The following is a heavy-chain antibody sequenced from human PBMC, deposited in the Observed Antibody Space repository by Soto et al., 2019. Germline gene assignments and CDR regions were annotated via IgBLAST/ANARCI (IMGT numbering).Heavy chain of an antibody. J-gene: IGHJ6*02. Sequence: GGSLRLSCAASGFTFSRFSMHWVRQAPGKGLAWVAVISYDGNNKHFAESVKGRFSISRDDSKNTVYLEMNNLRGDDSAVYYCARDHGMFLPYYYYGMDVWGQGTTVTSP. CDR2: ISYDGNNK. CDR1: GFTFSRFS. D-gene: IGHD3-10*02. V-gene: IGHV3-30-3*01. CDR3: ARDHGMFLPYYYYGMDV.